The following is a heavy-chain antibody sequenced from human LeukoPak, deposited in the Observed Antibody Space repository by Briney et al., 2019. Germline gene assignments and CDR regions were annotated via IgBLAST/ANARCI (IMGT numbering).Heavy chain of an antibody. CDR3: ARDGHRSGGSCYSVAFDY. Sequence: GSSVKVSCKASGGTFSSYAISGVRQAPGQGLEWMGGIIPIFGTANYAQKFQGRVTITADKSTSTAYMELSSLSSEDTAVYYCARDGHRSGGSCYSVAFDYWGQGTLVTVSS. D-gene: IGHD2-15*01. CDR2: IIPIFGTA. J-gene: IGHJ4*02. V-gene: IGHV1-69*06. CDR1: GGTFSSYA.